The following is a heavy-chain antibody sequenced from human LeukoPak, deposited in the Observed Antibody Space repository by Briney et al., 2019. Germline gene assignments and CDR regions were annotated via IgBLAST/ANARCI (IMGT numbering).Heavy chain of an antibody. Sequence: SETLSLTCTVSGDSITSGDYYWSWIRQPPGKGLEWIGYIYHSGIAYYHPSLKSRVTISVDTSKNQFSLKLSSVTAADTAVYYCVRVGGAVAGPDHWGQGTLVTVSS. CDR2: IYHSGIA. J-gene: IGHJ5*02. D-gene: IGHD6-19*01. CDR3: VRVGGAVAGPDH. V-gene: IGHV4-30-4*08. CDR1: GDSITSGDYY.